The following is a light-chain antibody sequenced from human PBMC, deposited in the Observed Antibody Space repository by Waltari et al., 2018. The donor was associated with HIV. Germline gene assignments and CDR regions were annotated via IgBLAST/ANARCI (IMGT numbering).Light chain of an antibody. V-gene: IGLV2-18*02. CDR3: SSYTTSSTWV. CDR2: EGT. J-gene: IGLJ3*02. CDR1: SSDIGAYNR. Sequence: QSALTQPPSVSGPLGQSVTISCTGTSSDIGAYNRVSWYQQSPGTAPKLRISEGTHRPSGVPVRFSGSKSGNTASLTISGLQADDEADYYFSSYTTSSTWVVGGGTKLTVL.